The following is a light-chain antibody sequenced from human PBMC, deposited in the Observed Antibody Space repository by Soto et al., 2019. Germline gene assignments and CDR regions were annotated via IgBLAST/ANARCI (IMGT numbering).Light chain of an antibody. V-gene: IGKV3-20*01. Sequence: EVVLTQSPGTLSLSPGDRATLSCRASQSVSSGYLAWYQQKPGQVPRLLIHAGSSRATGIPDRFSGSGSGTDFTLTITRLEPEDSAVYYCQQCGLSPFTFGPWTKLDIK. CDR2: AGS. CDR1: QSVSSGY. J-gene: IGKJ3*01. CDR3: QQCGLSPFT.